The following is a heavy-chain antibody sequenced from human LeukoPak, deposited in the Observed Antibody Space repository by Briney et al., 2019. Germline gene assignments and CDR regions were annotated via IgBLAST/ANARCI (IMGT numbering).Heavy chain of an antibody. CDR2: IKSKTDGETT. J-gene: IGHJ4*02. CDR1: GFTFNKAW. V-gene: IGHV3-15*01. Sequence: GGSLRLSCAASGFTFNKAWMSWVRQAPGKGLEWVGCIKSKTDGETTDYAAPVKGRFTISRDESKNTLFLQMNSLKIEDTAVYFCITDGNTVAGHFDYWGQGTLVTVSS. D-gene: IGHD6-19*01. CDR3: ITDGNTVAGHFDY.